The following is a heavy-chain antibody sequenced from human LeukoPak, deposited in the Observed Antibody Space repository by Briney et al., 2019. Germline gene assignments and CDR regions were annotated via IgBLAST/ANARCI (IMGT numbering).Heavy chain of an antibody. D-gene: IGHD6-25*01. Sequence: ASVKVSCKGFGYTFATYGISWVRQAPGQGLEWMGWISAYTGDTRYAQKFQARVTMTTDTSTSTAYMELGSLRSDDTAVYYCMGDITTIGAGSVLSNWGQGTLVTVSS. J-gene: IGHJ4*02. V-gene: IGHV1-18*01. CDR1: GYTFATYG. CDR3: MGDITTIGAGSVLSN. CDR2: ISAYTGDT.